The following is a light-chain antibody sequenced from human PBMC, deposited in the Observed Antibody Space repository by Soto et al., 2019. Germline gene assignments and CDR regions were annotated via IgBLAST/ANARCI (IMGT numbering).Light chain of an antibody. CDR3: QHRSN. CDR2: EAS. J-gene: IGKJ4*01. CDR1: QGFSNY. V-gene: IGKV3D-11*01. Sequence: EIVLTQSPAILSLSPGERATLYCRASQGFSNYLAWYQQKPGQAPRLLIYEASNRATGIPARFSGSGRRTDFTLTISSLEPEDFAVYYCQHRSNFGGGTQLEIK.